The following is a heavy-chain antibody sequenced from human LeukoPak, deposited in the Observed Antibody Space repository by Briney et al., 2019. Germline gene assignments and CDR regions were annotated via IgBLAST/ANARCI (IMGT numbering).Heavy chain of an antibody. CDR1: GGTFSSYA. V-gene: IGHV1-69*13. J-gene: IGHJ4*02. Sequence: SLKVSCKASGGTFSSYAISWVRQAPRQGLEWMGGIIPIFGTANYAQKFQGRVTITADESTSTAYMELSSLRSEDTAVYYCARDRGYSSGWLSQNYFDYWGQGTLVTVSS. CDR2: IIPIFGTA. D-gene: IGHD6-19*01. CDR3: ARDRGYSSGWLSQNYFDY.